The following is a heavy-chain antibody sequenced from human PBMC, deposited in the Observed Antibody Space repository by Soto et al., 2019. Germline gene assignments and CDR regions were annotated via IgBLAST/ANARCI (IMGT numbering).Heavy chain of an antibody. V-gene: IGHV4-30-4*01. D-gene: IGHD3-10*01. CDR1: GGSISSCDYY. Sequence: SETLSLTCTGSGGSISSCDYYWSWIRQPPWKGLDWIGYIYYSGSTYYNPSLKSRVTISVDTSKNQFSLKLSSVTAADTAVYYCARSVTMVRGVIYYYYYGMDVWGQGTTVTVSS. CDR2: IYYSGST. CDR3: ARSVTMVRGVIYYYYYGMDV. J-gene: IGHJ6*02.